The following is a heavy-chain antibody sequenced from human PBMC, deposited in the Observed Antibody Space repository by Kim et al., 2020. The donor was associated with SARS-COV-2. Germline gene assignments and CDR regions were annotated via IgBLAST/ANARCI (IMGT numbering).Heavy chain of an antibody. CDR3: ARESRYCTNGVCGNWFDP. CDR1: GGSFSGYY. CDR2: INHSGST. V-gene: IGHV4-34*01. Sequence: SETLSLTCAVYGGSFSGYYWSWIRQPPGKGLEWIGEINHSGSTNYNPSLKSRVTISVDTSKNQFSLKLSSVTAADTAVYYCARESRYCTNGVCGNWFDPWGQGTLVTVSS. D-gene: IGHD2-8*01. J-gene: IGHJ5*02.